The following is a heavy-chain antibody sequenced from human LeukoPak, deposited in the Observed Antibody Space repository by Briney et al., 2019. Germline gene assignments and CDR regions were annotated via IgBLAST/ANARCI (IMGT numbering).Heavy chain of an antibody. J-gene: IGHJ4*02. D-gene: IGHD3-9*01. CDR3: ARDGDLVPHYDIVTRGYFDY. V-gene: IGHV1-46*01. CDR2: INPSLGIT. Sequence: ASVKVSCKASGYTFTNYFIHWVRQAPGQGLEWMGIINPSLGITNYAEKFQGRVTLTRDMPTSTVYMEVSSLRSEDTAVYYCARDGDLVPHYDIVTRGYFDYWGQGALVTDSS. CDR1: GYTFTNYF.